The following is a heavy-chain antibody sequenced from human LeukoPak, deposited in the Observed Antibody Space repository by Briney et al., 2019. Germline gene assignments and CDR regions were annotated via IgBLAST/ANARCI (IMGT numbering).Heavy chain of an antibody. CDR2: INAGNGNT. CDR1: GYTFTTYT. J-gene: IGHJ6*03. D-gene: IGHD3-3*01. Sequence: GASVKVSCKASGYTFTTYTIHWVRQTPGQRLEWMVWINAGNGNTKYSQEFQDRVTITRDTSASTAYMELSRLRSEDMAVYYCARARYETRIWPKSRYDYYHYMDVWGKGTTVTVSS. CDR3: ARARYETRIWPKSRYDYYHYMDV. V-gene: IGHV1-3*03.